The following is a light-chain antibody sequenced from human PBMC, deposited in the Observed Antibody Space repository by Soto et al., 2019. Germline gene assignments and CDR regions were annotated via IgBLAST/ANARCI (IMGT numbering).Light chain of an antibody. CDR2: DAS. V-gene: IGKV3-11*01. CDR1: QSVSSY. CDR3: QQRSNWPPIT. J-gene: IGKJ5*01. Sequence: ESVLTQSPATLSLSPGERATLSCRASQSVSSYLAWYQQKPGQAPRLLIYDASNRATGIPARFSGSGSGTDFTLTISSLEPEDFAVYYCQQRSNWPPITFGQGTDWRL.